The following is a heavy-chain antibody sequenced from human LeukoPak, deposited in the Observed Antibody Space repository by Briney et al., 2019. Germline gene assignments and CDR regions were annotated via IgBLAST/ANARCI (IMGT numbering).Heavy chain of an antibody. CDR3: ARADLGSSWPYFYYYMDV. J-gene: IGHJ6*03. Sequence: GGSLRLSCAASRFTFSSYWMSWVRQAPGKGLEWVSTISSSTNYIYYADSVKGRFTISRDNAKNSLYLQMNSLRAEDTAVYYCARADLGSSWPYFYYYMDVWGKGTTVTISS. CDR2: ISSSTNYI. V-gene: IGHV3-21*01. D-gene: IGHD6-13*01. CDR1: RFTFSSYW.